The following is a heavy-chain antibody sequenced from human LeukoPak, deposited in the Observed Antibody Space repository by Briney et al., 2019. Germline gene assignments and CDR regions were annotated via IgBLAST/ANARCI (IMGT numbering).Heavy chain of an antibody. CDR3: ARGLVGATPGDAFDI. V-gene: IGHV3-21*01. Sequence: GGSLRLSCTASGFTFSSYSMTWVRQAPGKGLEWVSSISSSSSYIYYADSVKGRFTISRDNAKNSLYLQMNSLRAEDTAVYYCARGLVGATPGDAFDIWGQGTMVTVSS. J-gene: IGHJ3*02. D-gene: IGHD1-26*01. CDR2: ISSSSSYI. CDR1: GFTFSSYS.